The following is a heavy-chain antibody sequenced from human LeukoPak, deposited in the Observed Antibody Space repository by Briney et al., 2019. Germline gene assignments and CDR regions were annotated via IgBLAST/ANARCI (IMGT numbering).Heavy chain of an antibody. J-gene: IGHJ4*02. CDR1: GGSISSSSYY. CDR3: ARLSRLLIDY. CDR2: IYYSGST. Sequence: TSETLSLTCTVSGGSISSSSYYWGWNRQPPGKGLEWIGSIYYSGSTYYNPSLKSRVTISVDTSKNQFSLKLSSVTAADTAVYYCARLSRLLIDYWRQGTLVAVSS. V-gene: IGHV4-39*01. D-gene: IGHD3-22*01.